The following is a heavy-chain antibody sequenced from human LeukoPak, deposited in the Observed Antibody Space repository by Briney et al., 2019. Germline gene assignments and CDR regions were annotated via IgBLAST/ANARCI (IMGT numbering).Heavy chain of an antibody. J-gene: IGHJ4*02. CDR3: ARDPPYRGYDYVGNY. V-gene: IGHV3-21*01. CDR1: GFTFSSYS. Sequence: PGGSLRLSCAASGFTFSSYSMNWVRQAPGKGLEWVSSISSSSSYIYYADSVKGRFTISRDNAKNSLYLQMNSLRAEDTAVYYCARDPPYRGYDYVGNYWGQGTLVTVSS. CDR2: ISSSSSYI. D-gene: IGHD5-12*01.